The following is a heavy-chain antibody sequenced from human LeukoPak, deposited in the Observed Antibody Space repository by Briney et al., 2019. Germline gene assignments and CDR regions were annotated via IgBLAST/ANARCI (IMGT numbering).Heavy chain of an antibody. CDR1: GGSISSYY. CDR2: ISGSGGST. Sequence: ETLSLTCTVSGGSISSYYWSWVRQAPGKGLEWVSAISGSGGSTYYADSVKGRFTISRDNAKNSLYLQMNSLRAEDTAVYYCARTADYYYYYVDVWGKGTTVTVSS. V-gene: IGHV3-23*01. CDR3: ARTADYYYYYVDV. D-gene: IGHD1-1*01. J-gene: IGHJ6*03.